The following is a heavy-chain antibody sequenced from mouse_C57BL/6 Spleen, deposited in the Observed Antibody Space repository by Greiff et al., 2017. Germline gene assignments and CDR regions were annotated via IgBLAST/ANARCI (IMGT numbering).Heavy chain of an antibody. CDR3: ARCGYDEEGYFDY. V-gene: IGHV1-81*01. Sequence: VKLMESGAELARPGASVKLSCKASGYTFTSYGISWVKQRTGQGLEWIGEIYPRSGNTYYNEKFKGKATLTADKSSSTAYMELRSLTSEDSAVYFCARCGYDEEGYFDYWGQGTTLTVSS. CDR2: IYPRSGNT. J-gene: IGHJ2*01. D-gene: IGHD2-2*01. CDR1: GYTFTSYG.